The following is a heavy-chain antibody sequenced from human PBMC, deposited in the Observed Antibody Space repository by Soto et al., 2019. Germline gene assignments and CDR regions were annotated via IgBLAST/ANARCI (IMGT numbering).Heavy chain of an antibody. V-gene: IGHV3-33*01. CDR2: IWYDGSNK. D-gene: IGHD6-19*01. CDR3: ARDLFPEAVAGTVLDFDY. J-gene: IGHJ4*02. Sequence: GGSLRLSCAASGFTFSSYGMHWVRQAPGKGLEWVAVIWYDGSNKYYADSVKGRFTISRDNSKNTLYLQMNSLRAEDTAVYYCARDLFPEAVAGTVLDFDYWGQGTLVTVSS. CDR1: GFTFSSYG.